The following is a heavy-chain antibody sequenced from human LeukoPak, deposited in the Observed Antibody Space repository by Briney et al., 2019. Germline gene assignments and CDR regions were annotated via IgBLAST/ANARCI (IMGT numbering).Heavy chain of an antibody. CDR3: AKAIVGYYDSSGYPVDY. CDR1: GFTFSSFG. J-gene: IGHJ4*02. Sequence: GGSLRLSCAASGFTFSSFGMTWVRQAPGKGLEWVSTITGSGGITYYADSVKGRFTISRDDSKNTLYLQVNSLRAEDTAVYYCAKAIVGYYDSSGYPVDYWGQGTLVTVSS. CDR2: ITGSGGIT. V-gene: IGHV3-23*01. D-gene: IGHD3-22*01.